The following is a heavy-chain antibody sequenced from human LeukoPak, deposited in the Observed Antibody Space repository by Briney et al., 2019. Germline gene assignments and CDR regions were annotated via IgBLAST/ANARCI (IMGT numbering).Heavy chain of an antibody. J-gene: IGHJ4*02. D-gene: IGHD6-19*01. V-gene: IGHV4-39*06. CDR3: ASHEGAVAGTQD. Sequence: SETLSLTCTVSGDSISSSSYYWGWIRQPPGKGLEWIGSIYYSGSTYYNPSLKSRVTISVDTSKNQFPLKLSSVTAADTAVYYCASHEGAVAGTQDWGQGTLVTVSS. CDR2: IYYSGST. CDR1: GDSISSSSYY.